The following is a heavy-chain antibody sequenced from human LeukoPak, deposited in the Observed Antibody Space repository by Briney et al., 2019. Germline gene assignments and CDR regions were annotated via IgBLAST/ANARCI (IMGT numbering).Heavy chain of an antibody. V-gene: IGHV3-7*01. Sequence: GGSLRLSCAASGFTLSSYWMSWVRQAPGKGLEWVANIKQDGSEKYYVDSVKGRFTISRDNAKNSLYLQMNSLRAEDTAVYYCARQKLVLRYFDWLLYPADYWGQGTLVTVSS. CDR2: IKQDGSEK. CDR3: ARQKLVLRYFDWLLYPADY. CDR1: GFTLSSYW. J-gene: IGHJ4*02. D-gene: IGHD3-9*01.